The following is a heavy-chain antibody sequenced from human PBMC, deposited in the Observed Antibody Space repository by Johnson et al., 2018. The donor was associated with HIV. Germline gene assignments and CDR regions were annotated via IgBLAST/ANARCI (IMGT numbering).Heavy chain of an antibody. CDR2: IRQDGSEK. CDR3: ARDGPVDWVAAFDI. D-gene: IGHD3-9*01. Sequence: EQLVESGGGLVQPGGSLRLSCAGSGFIFRTHWMTWVRQAPGKGLEWVATIRQDGSEKFYVDSVKGRFTIFRDNAENSLYLQMHSLRAEDTAVYYCARDGPVDWVAAFDIWGQGTLVTVSS. V-gene: IGHV3-7*05. J-gene: IGHJ3*02. CDR1: GFIFRTHW.